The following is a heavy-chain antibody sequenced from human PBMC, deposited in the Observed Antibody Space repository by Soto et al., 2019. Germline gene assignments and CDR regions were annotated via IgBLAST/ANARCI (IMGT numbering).Heavy chain of an antibody. CDR3: ATSNYGERD. D-gene: IGHD4-17*01. CDR2: VSGDGGST. CDR1: GFTLSNYG. Sequence: EGQVLESGGGLVQPGGSLRLTCVASGFTLSNYGMSWVRQAPGKGLEWVSFVSGDGGSTYYIDSVKGRFTISRDSSKNTVCLQMNSPRAEDTAVYYCATSNYGERDWGQGTLVTVSS. J-gene: IGHJ4*01. V-gene: IGHV3-23*01.